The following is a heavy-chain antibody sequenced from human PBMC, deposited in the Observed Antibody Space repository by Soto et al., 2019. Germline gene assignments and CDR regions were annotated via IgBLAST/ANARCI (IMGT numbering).Heavy chain of an antibody. CDR2: ISAYNGNT. J-gene: IGHJ3*02. D-gene: IGHD3-9*01. CDR3: ARDDPYYDIVTGYYRSVPAFDI. Sequence: QVQLVQSGAEVKKPGASVKVSCKASGYTFTSYGISWVRQAPGQGLEWMGWISAYNGNTNYAQKLQGRVTMTTDTSTSTAYMELRSLRSDDTAVYYCARDDPYYDIVTGYYRSVPAFDIWGQGTMVTVSS. V-gene: IGHV1-18*04. CDR1: GYTFTSYG.